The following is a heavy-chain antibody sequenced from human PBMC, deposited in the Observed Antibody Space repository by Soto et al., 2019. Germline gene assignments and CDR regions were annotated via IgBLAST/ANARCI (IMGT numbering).Heavy chain of an antibody. CDR1: GFTFSGSA. CDR3: TRIDYDILTGYYEGAYYYYGMDV. Sequence: EVQLVESGGGLVQPGGSLKLSCAASGFTFSGSAMHWVRQASGKGLEWVGRIRSKANSYATAYAVSVKGRFTISRDDSKNTAYLQMNSLKTEDTAVYYCTRIDYDILTGYYEGAYYYYGMDVWGQGTTVTVSS. J-gene: IGHJ6*02. D-gene: IGHD3-9*01. V-gene: IGHV3-73*02. CDR2: IRSKANSYAT.